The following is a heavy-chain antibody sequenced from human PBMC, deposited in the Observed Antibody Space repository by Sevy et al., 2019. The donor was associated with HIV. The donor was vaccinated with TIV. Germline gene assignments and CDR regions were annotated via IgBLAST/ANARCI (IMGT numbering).Heavy chain of an antibody. D-gene: IGHD6-25*01. Sequence: ASVKVSCKLSGGSISSYLVTWVRQAPGQGLEWMGGIIPIIGSPNYAQRFQGRLTITADTSTKTAYMDLSSLSSEDTAVYYCARDYAIAASGTPSAFDIWGQGTIVTVSS. CDR1: GGSISSYL. V-gene: IGHV1-69*06. CDR2: IIPIIGSP. CDR3: ARDYAIAASGTPSAFDI. J-gene: IGHJ3*02.